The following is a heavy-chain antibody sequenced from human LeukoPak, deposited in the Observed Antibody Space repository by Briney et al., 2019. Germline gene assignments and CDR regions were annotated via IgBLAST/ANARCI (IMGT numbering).Heavy chain of an antibody. Sequence: GGSLRLSCAASGFTFSSYAMSWVRQAPGKGLQWVSAISGSGGSTYYADSVKGRFTISRDNSKNTLYLQMNSLRAEDTAVYYRAKRGTSSGWYSFDYWGQGTLVTVSS. CDR3: AKRGTSSGWYSFDY. D-gene: IGHD6-19*01. CDR2: ISGSGGST. CDR1: GFTFSSYA. V-gene: IGHV3-23*01. J-gene: IGHJ4*02.